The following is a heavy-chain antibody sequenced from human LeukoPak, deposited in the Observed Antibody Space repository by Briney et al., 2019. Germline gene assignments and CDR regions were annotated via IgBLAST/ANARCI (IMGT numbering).Heavy chain of an antibody. Sequence: PSETLSLTCTVSGDSIISGSYYWSWIRQPAGKGLEWIERVYSSGSTSYNPSLKSRFTISIDTSKNQFSLKLSSVIAADTAVYYCVRDWDGRGFKGWFDPRGQGTLVTVSS. CDR1: GDSIISGSYY. J-gene: IGHJ5*02. CDR3: VRDWDGRGFKGWFDP. CDR2: VYSSGST. D-gene: IGHD5-12*01. V-gene: IGHV4-61*02.